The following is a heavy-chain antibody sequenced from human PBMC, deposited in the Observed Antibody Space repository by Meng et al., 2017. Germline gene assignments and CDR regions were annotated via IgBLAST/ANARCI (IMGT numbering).Heavy chain of an antibody. CDR1: GGTFSSYA. V-gene: IGHV1-69*05. CDR3: ARAAGLQLPGYFDY. CDR2: IVPIFGTA. J-gene: IGHJ4*02. Sequence: SVKVSCKASGGTFSSYAISWVRQAPGQGLEWMGGIVPIFGTANYAQKFQGRVTITTDESTSTAYMELSSLRSEDTAVYYCARAAGLQLPGYFDYWGQGTLVTVSS. D-gene: IGHD5-24*01.